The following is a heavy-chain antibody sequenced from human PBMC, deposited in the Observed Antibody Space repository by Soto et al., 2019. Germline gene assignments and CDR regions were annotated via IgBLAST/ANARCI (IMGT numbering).Heavy chain of an antibody. Sequence: EVQLVQSGAEVKKPGESLRISCKGSGYSFTSYWISWVRQMPGKGLEWMGRIDPSDSYTNYSPSFQGHVTISADKSISTADRKCSSLKASDTAMYYCAWTQAAGTQSGWFDPWGQGTLVTVSS. CDR1: GYSFTSYW. CDR3: AWTQAAGTQSGWFDP. J-gene: IGHJ5*02. V-gene: IGHV5-10-1*01. CDR2: IDPSDSYT. D-gene: IGHD6-13*01.